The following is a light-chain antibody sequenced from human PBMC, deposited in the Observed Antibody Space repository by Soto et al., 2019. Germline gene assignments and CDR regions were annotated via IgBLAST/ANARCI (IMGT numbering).Light chain of an antibody. Sequence: QLVLTQSPSASASLGASVKLTCTLSSGHSNYAIAWHQQQPEKGPRYLMKLNSDGSHNTGDGIPDRFSGSSSGAERYLTISSLQAEDEADYYCQTCGSDFSVVFGGGTKLTVL. CDR1: SGHSNYA. J-gene: IGLJ2*01. V-gene: IGLV4-69*01. CDR3: QTCGSDFSVV. CDR2: LNSDGSH.